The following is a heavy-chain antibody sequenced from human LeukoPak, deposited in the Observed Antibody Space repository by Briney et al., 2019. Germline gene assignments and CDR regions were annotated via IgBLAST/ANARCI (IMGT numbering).Heavy chain of an antibody. V-gene: IGHV3-48*01. D-gene: IGHD4/OR15-4a*01. CDR3: AKGSLELTPSGGRNYYYYMDV. CDR1: GFTFSTYG. CDR2: ISSSSSSI. J-gene: IGHJ6*03. Sequence: GGSLRLSCAASGFTFSTYGMNWVRQAPGKGLEWVSYISSSSSSIYYADSVKGRFTTSRDNSKNTLYLQMNSLRAEDTAVYCCAKGSLELTPSGGRNYYYYMDVWGKGTTVTVSS.